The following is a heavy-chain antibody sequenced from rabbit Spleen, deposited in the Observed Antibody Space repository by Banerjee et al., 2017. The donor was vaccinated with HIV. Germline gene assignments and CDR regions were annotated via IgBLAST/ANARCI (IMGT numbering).Heavy chain of an antibody. V-gene: IGHV1S47*01. CDR1: GFDFSSYG. D-gene: IGHD1-1*01. Sequence: QEQLVESGGGLVQPGGSLKLSCKASGFDFSSYGVNWVRQAPGKGLEWIGYIDPVFGIAVYASWVNGRFTISRDNAQNTLYLQLNSLTAADTATYFCVREVYHILGLWGQGTLVPVS. CDR3: VREVYHILGL. CDR2: IDPVFGIA. J-gene: IGHJ4*01.